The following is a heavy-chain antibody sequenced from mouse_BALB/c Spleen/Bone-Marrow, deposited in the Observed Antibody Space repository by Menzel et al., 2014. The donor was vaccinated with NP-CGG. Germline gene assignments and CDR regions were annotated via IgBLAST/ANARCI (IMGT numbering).Heavy chain of an antibody. V-gene: IGHV4-1*02. J-gene: IGHJ2*01. Sequence: EVKLMESGGGLVQPGGALKLSCAAPGFDFSRYWMSWVRQAPRKGVEWIGEINPDSSTINYTPSLKDNFFISRDNSNNTLYLQMRKVRYKATDLYYCARPRGYFVGYFEYWGQGPPLTVYS. CDR1: GFDFSRYW. CDR2: INPDSSTI. CDR3: ARPRGYFVGYFEY. D-gene: IGHD2-3*01.